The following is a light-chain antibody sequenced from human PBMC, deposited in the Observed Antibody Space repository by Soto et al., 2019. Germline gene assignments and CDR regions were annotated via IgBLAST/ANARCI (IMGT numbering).Light chain of an antibody. Sequence: QPVLTQPPSVSGSPGQSVTISCTGTSSDVGSYNRVSWYQQPPGTAPKLMIYEVSNRPSGVPDRFSGSKSGNTASLTISGLQAEDEADYYCSSYTGSSTYVFGTGTKLTVL. J-gene: IGLJ1*01. V-gene: IGLV2-18*02. CDR1: SSDVGSYNR. CDR2: EVS. CDR3: SSYTGSSTYV.